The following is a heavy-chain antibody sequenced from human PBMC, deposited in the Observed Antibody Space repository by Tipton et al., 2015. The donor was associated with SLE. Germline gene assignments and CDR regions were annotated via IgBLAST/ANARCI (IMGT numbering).Heavy chain of an antibody. Sequence: TLSLTCSVSGASMNSGSYSWHWIRQPAGKALQWLGHIDSSGNTYYNPSLRRRVSISVDVSRNQFSLTLNSVTAADTATYSCARETGTYYSTWFDSWGQGTLVTVSS. D-gene: IGHD1-26*01. V-gene: IGHV4-61*09. CDR2: IDSSGNT. CDR1: GASMNSGSYS. J-gene: IGHJ5*01. CDR3: ARETGTYYSTWFDS.